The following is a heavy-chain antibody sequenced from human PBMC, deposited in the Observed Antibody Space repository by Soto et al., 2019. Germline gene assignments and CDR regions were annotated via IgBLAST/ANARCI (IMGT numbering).Heavy chain of an antibody. J-gene: IGHJ1*01. CDR1: AYTFSTSG. CDR2: IRPDNGNR. Sequence: GASVKVSCKTSAYTFSTSGISWVRQAPGQGLEWVGWIRPDNGNRKSAQRLQGRVTLTTDTSASTAYMELRSLTSDNTAMYYCARDTESNRYNDWGQGTLVTVSS. D-gene: IGHD1-20*01. CDR3: ARDTESNRYND. V-gene: IGHV1-18*01.